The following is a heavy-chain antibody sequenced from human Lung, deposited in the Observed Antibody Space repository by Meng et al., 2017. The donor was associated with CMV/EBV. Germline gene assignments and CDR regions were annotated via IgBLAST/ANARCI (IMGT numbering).Heavy chain of an antibody. D-gene: IGHD2-21*01. J-gene: IGHJ4*02. CDR3: ARDRHTWFYFDN. CDR2: IYYSGRT. V-gene: IGHV4-31*03. CDR1: GGSMTNGNYK. Sequence: CTVSGGSMTNGNYKWTWIRQHPGKGLEWIGDIYYSGRTNYNPSLSSRVSMSVDTSKKQFSLRLSSVTAADTAMYYCARDRHTWFYFDNWGQGTLVTVSS.